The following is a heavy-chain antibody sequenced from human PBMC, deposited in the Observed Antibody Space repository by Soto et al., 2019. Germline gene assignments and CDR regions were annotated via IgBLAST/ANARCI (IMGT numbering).Heavy chain of an antibody. V-gene: IGHV3-23*01. D-gene: IGHD3-22*01. CDR1: GFTLSRYV. CDR3: VKNYYDTSGYYPDAFDV. J-gene: IGHJ3*01. CDR2: ISGGGGSI. Sequence: PGGSLRLSCAASGFTLSRYVVSWVHQAPGKGLEWVSTISGGGGSINYADSVNGRFTISRDNFNSMIYLQMSSLRAEDTAVYYCVKNYYDTSGYYPDAFDVWGQGTMVTVSS.